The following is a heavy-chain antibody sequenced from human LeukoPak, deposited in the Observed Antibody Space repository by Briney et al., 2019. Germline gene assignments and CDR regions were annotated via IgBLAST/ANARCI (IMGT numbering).Heavy chain of an antibody. CDR2: ISSSGSTK. Sequence: GGSLSLSCAASGLTFSSYSMQWARPAPGGGREWVSYISSSGSTKYYADSVKSRFTISRDNAKNSLYLQMNSLRDEDTALYYCARDVFYAFDIWGLGTVVTVSS. CDR1: GLTFSSYS. CDR3: ARDVFYAFDI. D-gene: IGHD5/OR15-5a*01. V-gene: IGHV3-48*02. J-gene: IGHJ3*02.